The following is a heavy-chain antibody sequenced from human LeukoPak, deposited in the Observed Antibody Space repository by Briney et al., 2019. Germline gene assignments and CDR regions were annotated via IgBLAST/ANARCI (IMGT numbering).Heavy chain of an antibody. CDR3: ARELGEWSGGRRSRNPFDY. J-gene: IGHJ4*02. V-gene: IGHV3-21*01. CDR2: ISSSSSYI. Sequence: GGSLRLSCAASGFTFSSYSMNWVRQAPGKGLEWVSSISSSSSYIYYADSVKGRFTISRDNAKNSLYLQMNSLRAEDTAVYYRARELGEWSGGRRSRNPFDYWGQGTLVTVSS. CDR1: GFTFSSYS. D-gene: IGHD3-3*01.